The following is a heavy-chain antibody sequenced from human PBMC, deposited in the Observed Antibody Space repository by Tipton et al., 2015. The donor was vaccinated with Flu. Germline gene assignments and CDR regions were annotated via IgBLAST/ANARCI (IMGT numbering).Heavy chain of an antibody. V-gene: IGHV4-31*02. CDR3: ARDQGFGGGLTYDYYAMDV. Sequence: WSWIRQHPGKGLEWIAGIYYSGSTYYNPSLESRVTISVDTSKNQFSLKLNSVTAADTAVYYCARDQGFGGGLTYDYYAMDVWGQGTAVTVSS. CDR2: IYYSGST. D-gene: IGHD3-10*01. J-gene: IGHJ6*02.